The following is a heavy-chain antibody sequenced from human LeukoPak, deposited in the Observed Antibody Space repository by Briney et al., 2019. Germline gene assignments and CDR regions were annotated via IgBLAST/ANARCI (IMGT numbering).Heavy chain of an antibody. Sequence: QPGGSLRLSCAASGFTFSSYWMHWVCHTPGKGLVWVSRIKGDGSSTSYADSVKGRFTISRDNAKNTLYLQMNSLRAEDTAVYYCARDGYSFGHDFDYWGQGTLVTVSS. J-gene: IGHJ4*02. CDR3: ARDGYSFGHDFDY. D-gene: IGHD5-18*01. CDR1: GFTFSSYW. CDR2: IKGDGSST. V-gene: IGHV3-74*01.